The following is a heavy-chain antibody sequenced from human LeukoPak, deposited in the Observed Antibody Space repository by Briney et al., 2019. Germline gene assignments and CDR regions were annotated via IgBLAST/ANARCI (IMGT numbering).Heavy chain of an antibody. CDR2: IKQDGSEK. CDR3: ARDLYYDSPKSAFDI. Sequence: GGSLRLSCAASGFTFSSYWMSWVRQAPGKGLEWVAYIKQDGSEKYYVDSVKGRFTISRDNAKNSLYLQMNSLRAEDTAVYYCARDLYYDSPKSAFDIWGQGTLVTVSS. V-gene: IGHV3-7*01. J-gene: IGHJ4*02. D-gene: IGHD3-22*01. CDR1: GFTFSSYW.